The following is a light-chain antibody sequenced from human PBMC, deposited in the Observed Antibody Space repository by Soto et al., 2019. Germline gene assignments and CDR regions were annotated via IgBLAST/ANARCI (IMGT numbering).Light chain of an antibody. CDR1: SSNIGAGYE. J-gene: IGLJ1*01. Sequence: QSVLTQPPSVSEAPGQRVTISCTGSSSNIGAGYEAHWYQQVPGTAPKLLIYENNNRPSGVPDLFSGSKSGTSASLAITGIQAEDESEYYCQSYDSSLSGYVFGTGTKLTVL. V-gene: IGLV1-40*01. CDR3: QSYDSSLSGYV. CDR2: ENN.